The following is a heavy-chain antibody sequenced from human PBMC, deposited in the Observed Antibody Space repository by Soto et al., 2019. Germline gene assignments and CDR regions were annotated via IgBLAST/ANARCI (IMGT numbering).Heavy chain of an antibody. CDR1: GGTFSRYT. D-gene: IGHD3-22*01. V-gene: IGHV1-69*13. CDR3: ARDGTLYDSSAYYYLY. J-gene: IGHJ4*02. CDR2: IAPMFGTP. Sequence: SVKVSCKASGGTFSRYTITWVRQAPGQGLEWMGGIAPMFGTPNYAQRFQGRVTITADESTSTAYMELSSLRSEDTAMYYCARDGTLYDSSAYYYLYWGQGTLVTVSS.